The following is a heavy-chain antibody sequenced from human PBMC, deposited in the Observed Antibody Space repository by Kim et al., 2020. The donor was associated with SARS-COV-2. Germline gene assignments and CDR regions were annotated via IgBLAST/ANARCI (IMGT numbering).Heavy chain of an antibody. CDR2: ISYDGSNK. Sequence: GGSLRLSCAASGFTFSSYGMHWVRQAPGKGLEWVAVISYDGSNKYYADSVKGRFTISRDNSKNTLYLQMNSLRAEDTAVYYCAKGEGIAAVTGGYWGQGTLVTVSS. CDR3: AKGEGIAAVTGGY. V-gene: IGHV3-30*18. J-gene: IGHJ4*02. D-gene: IGHD6-13*01. CDR1: GFTFSSYG.